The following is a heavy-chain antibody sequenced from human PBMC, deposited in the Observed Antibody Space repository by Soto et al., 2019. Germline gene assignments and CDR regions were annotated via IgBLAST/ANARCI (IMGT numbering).Heavy chain of an antibody. CDR1: GYSVTSSDYY. Sequence: TLSLTCSVSGYSVTSSDYYWAWIRQPPGKGLEWIGSMFYSGLTYYNPSLKSRVTLSVDTSKNQFSVRLNSVTAADTAVYYYAPLSVSLSGPYGIHVWGQGTTVTVSS. D-gene: IGHD2-15*01. CDR3: APLSVSLSGPYGIHV. J-gene: IGHJ6*02. CDR2: MFYSGLT. V-gene: IGHV4-39*01.